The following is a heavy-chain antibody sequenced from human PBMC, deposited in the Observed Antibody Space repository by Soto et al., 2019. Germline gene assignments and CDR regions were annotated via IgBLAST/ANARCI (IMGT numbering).Heavy chain of an antibody. CDR1: GYTLNEVA. D-gene: IGHD4-17*01. V-gene: IGHV1-24*01. CDR2: FDPDEAET. J-gene: IGHJ5*02. CDR3: TTYHGDYNFDH. Sequence: QVQLVQSGAEVKKPGASVKVSCKVSGYTLNEVAMHWVRQAPGKGLEWLGGFDPDEAETIYAQHFQGRVTMTEDTSTDTVYMELSSLRSDDTAVYFCTTYHGDYNFDHWGQGTLVTVSS.